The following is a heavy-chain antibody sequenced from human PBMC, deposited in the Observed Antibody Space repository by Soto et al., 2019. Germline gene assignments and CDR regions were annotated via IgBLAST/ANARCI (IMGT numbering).Heavy chain of an antibody. Sequence: QVQLVESGGGVVQPGRSLRLSCAASGFTFSSYGMHWVRQAPGKGLEWVAVISYDGSNKYYADSVKGRFTISRDNSKNTLYLQMNSLRAEDTAVYYCAKGSGMQWELLRGPLDAFDIWGQGTMVTVSS. V-gene: IGHV3-30*18. CDR1: GFTFSSYG. J-gene: IGHJ3*02. CDR2: ISYDGSNK. CDR3: AKGSGMQWELLRGPLDAFDI. D-gene: IGHD1-26*01.